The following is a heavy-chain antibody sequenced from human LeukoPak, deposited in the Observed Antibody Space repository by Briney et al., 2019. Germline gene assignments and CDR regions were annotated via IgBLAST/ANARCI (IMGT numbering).Heavy chain of an antibody. Sequence: GGSLRLSCAASGFTFSSYGMHWVRQAPGKGLEWVAVISYDGSNKYYADSVKGRFTISRDNSKNTLYLQMNSLRAEDTAVYYCAIIPTVIAGSYFDYWGQGTLVTVSS. J-gene: IGHJ4*02. D-gene: IGHD4-11*01. CDR3: AIIPTVIAGSYFDY. V-gene: IGHV3-30*03. CDR2: ISYDGSNK. CDR1: GFTFSSYG.